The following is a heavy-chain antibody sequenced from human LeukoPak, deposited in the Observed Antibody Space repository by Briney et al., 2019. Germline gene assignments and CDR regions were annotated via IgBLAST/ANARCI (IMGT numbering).Heavy chain of an antibody. D-gene: IGHD2-15*01. J-gene: IGHJ4*02. V-gene: IGHV1-69*13. CDR1: GGTFSSYA. CDR2: IIPIFGTA. Sequence: SVKVSCKASGGTFSSYAISWVRQAPGQGLEWMGGIIPIFGTANYAQKFQGRVTITADESTSTAYMELSSLRSADTAVYYCARFSGYCSGGTCYSYFDYWGQGTLVTVSS. CDR3: ARFSGYCSGGTCYSYFDY.